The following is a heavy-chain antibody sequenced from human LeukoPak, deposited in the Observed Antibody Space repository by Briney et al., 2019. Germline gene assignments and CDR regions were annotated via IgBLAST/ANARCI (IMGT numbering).Heavy chain of an antibody. Sequence: QPGGSLRLSCAASGFTVSSNYMSWVRQAPGKGLEWVSVIYSGGSTYYADSVKGRFTISRDNSKNTLYLQMNSLRAEDTAVYYCAREREDTAMRGGYYYYMDVWGKGTTVTVSS. J-gene: IGHJ6*03. CDR2: IYSGGST. CDR1: GFTVSSNY. CDR3: AREREDTAMRGGYYYYMDV. D-gene: IGHD5-18*01. V-gene: IGHV3-66*02.